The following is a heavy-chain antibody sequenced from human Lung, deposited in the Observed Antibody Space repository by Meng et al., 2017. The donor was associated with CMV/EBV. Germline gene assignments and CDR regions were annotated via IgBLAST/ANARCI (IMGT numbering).Heavy chain of an antibody. CDR3: ARCIAARRNWYFDL. Sequence: AASGFTVSSNYMSWFRQAPGKGLEWVSVIYSGGSTYYADSVKGRFTISRDNSKNTLYLQMNSLRAEDTAVYYCARCIAARRNWYFDLWGRGTLVTVSS. CDR2: IYSGGST. V-gene: IGHV3-53*01. J-gene: IGHJ2*01. D-gene: IGHD6-6*01. CDR1: GFTVSSNY.